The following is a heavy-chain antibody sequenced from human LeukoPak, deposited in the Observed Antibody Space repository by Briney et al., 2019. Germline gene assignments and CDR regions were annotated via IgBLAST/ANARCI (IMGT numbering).Heavy chain of an antibody. CDR1: GGSISSYY. J-gene: IGHJ3*02. CDR2: IYYSGST. Sequence: SETLSLTCTVSGGSISSYYWSWIRQPPGKGLEWIGYIYYSGSTNYNPSLKSRVTISVDTSKNQFSLKLGSVTAADTAVYYCAREGSGMAQIGAFDIWGQGTMVTVSS. V-gene: IGHV4-59*01. D-gene: IGHD3-10*01. CDR3: AREGSGMAQIGAFDI.